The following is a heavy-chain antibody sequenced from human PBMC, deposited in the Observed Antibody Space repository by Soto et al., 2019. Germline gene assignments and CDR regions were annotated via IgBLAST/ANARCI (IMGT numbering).Heavy chain of an antibody. V-gene: IGHV3-30-3*01. CDR3: ARDRFGQAEGFLQN. J-gene: IGHJ4*02. CDR2: ISYDGSNK. Sequence: SGGSLRLSCAASVFTFSGYGMHWVRQAPGKGLECVASISYDGSNKNNADSVQGRFTISRDNSNNTVYLQMNSLRPEDTAMYYCARDRFGQAEGFLQNWGQGTLVTVSS. CDR1: VFTFSGYG. D-gene: IGHD3-16*01.